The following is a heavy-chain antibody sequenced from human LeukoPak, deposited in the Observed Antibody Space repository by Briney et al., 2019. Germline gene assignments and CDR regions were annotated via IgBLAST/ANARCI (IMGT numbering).Heavy chain of an antibody. CDR2: IYAANSDT. CDR1: GYSFTTYW. V-gene: IGHV5-51*01. J-gene: IGHJ4*02. Sequence: GESLKISCHGSGYSFTTYWIGWVREMPGRGLGWMGIIYAANSDTRYSPPFQGQVTISVDKSISTALLQWSSLKASDTAIYYCARHLVVDINSPMDYWGQGTLVTVSS. D-gene: IGHD2-15*01. CDR3: ARHLVVDINSPMDY.